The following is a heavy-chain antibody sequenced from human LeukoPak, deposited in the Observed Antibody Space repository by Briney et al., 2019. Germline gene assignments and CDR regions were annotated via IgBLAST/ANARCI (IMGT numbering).Heavy chain of an antibody. CDR2: ISSSSSII. CDR3: AIDIGGRYTAIDY. CDR1: GFTFSIYS. D-gene: IGHD4-23*01. J-gene: IGHJ4*02. V-gene: IGHV3-48*04. Sequence: GGSLRLSCAASGFTFSIYSMNWVRQAPGKGLEWVSFISSSSSIINYVDSVRGRFTISRDNAKNSLYLQMNSLRAEDTAVYYCAIDIGGRYTAIDYWGQGTLVTVSS.